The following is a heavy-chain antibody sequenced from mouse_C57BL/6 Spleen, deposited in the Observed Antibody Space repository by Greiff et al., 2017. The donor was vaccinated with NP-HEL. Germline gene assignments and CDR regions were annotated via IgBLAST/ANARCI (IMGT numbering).Heavy chain of an antibody. CDR1: GYTFTSYW. Sequence: QVQLQQPGAELVKPGASVKLSCKASGYTFTSYWMQWVKQRPGQGLEWIGEIDPSDSYTNYNQKFKGKATLTVDTSSSTAYMQLSSLTSEDSAVYYCARGYGNYDYFDYWGQGTTLTVSS. CDR2: IDPSDSYT. CDR3: ARGYGNYDYFDY. J-gene: IGHJ2*01. V-gene: IGHV1-50*01. D-gene: IGHD2-10*02.